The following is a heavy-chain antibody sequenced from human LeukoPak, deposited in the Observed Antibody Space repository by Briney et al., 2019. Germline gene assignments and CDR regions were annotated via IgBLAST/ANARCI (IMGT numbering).Heavy chain of an antibody. CDR3: ARDIAPSGSWWFDT. D-gene: IGHD6-13*01. V-gene: IGHV1-2*02. Sequence: GASVKVSCKASGYTFNDYFIQWLRQAPGQGLEWMGWINPNGGETNYPQKFQGRVTMTRDTSISTADMELRWLTSDDTAMYYCARDIAPSGSWWFDTWGQGTPVTVSS. CDR2: INPNGGET. CDR1: GYTFNDYF. J-gene: IGHJ5*02.